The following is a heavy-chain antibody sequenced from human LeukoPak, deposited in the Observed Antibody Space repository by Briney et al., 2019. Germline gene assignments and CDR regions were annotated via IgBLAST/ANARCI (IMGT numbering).Heavy chain of an antibody. Sequence: ASVKVSCKVSGYTFTDYYMHWVQQAPGNGLEWMGLVDPEDGETIYAEKFQGRATITADTSTDTAYMELSSLRSEDTAVYYCATEGCSGGSCYPTGWFDPWGQGTLVTVSS. CDR2: VDPEDGET. CDR1: GYTFTDYY. J-gene: IGHJ5*02. D-gene: IGHD2-15*01. V-gene: IGHV1-69-2*01. CDR3: ATEGCSGGSCYPTGWFDP.